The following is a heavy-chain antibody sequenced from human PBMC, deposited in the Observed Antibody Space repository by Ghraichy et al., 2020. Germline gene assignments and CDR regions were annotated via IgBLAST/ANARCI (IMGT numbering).Heavy chain of an antibody. CDR3: ARIADYYDSSGSDY. Sequence: SGPTLVKPTQTLTLTCTFSGFSLSTSGMCVSWIRQPPGKALEWLARIDWDDDKYYSTSLKTRLTISKDTSKNQVVLTMTNMDPVDTATYYCARIADYYDSSGSDYWGQGTLVTVSS. CDR1: GFSLSTSGMC. J-gene: IGHJ4*02. CDR2: IDWDDDK. V-gene: IGHV2-70*11. D-gene: IGHD3-22*01.